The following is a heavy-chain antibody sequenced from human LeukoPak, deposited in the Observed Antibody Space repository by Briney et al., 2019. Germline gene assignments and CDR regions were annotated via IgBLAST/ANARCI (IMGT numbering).Heavy chain of an antibody. J-gene: IGHJ5*02. Sequence: GESLKFSCKGSGYSFTSYWIGWVRQMPGKGLEWMGIIYPGDSDTRYSPSFQGQVTISADKSISTAYLQWSSLKASDTAMYYCARLGYYYDSSGYYPPYNWFDPWGQGTLVTVSS. V-gene: IGHV5-51*01. D-gene: IGHD3-22*01. CDR2: IYPGDSDT. CDR3: ARLGYYYDSSGYYPPYNWFDP. CDR1: GYSFTSYW.